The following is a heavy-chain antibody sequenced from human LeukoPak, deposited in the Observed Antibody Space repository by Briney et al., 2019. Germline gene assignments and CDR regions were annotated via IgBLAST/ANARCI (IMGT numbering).Heavy chain of an antibody. D-gene: IGHD1-1*01. CDR1: GGSISSYY. Sequence: PSETLSLTCTVSGGSISSYYWSWIRQPPGKGLEWIGYIYYSGSTNYNPSLKSRVTISVDTSKNQFSLKLSSVTAADTAVYYCARALKLEPLVLSHWGQGTLVTVSS. CDR3: ARALKLEPLVLSH. J-gene: IGHJ4*02. CDR2: IYYSGST. V-gene: IGHV4-59*01.